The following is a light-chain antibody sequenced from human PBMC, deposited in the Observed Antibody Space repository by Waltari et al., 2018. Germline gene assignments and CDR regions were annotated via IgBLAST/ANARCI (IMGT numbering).Light chain of an antibody. Sequence: DIQMTQSPSTLSASVGDRVTITCRASQNINSWLAWYQQKPGKAPKLLIYKASSLETGVPSRFSGSESGTEFTLTINSLQPDDFATYYCQQYGSLPLTFGQGTRLEIK. V-gene: IGKV1-5*03. CDR3: QQYGSLPLT. CDR1: QNINSW. CDR2: KAS. J-gene: IGKJ5*01.